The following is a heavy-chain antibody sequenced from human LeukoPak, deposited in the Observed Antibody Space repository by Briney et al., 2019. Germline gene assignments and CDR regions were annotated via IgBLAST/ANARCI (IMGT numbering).Heavy chain of an antibody. CDR2: ISSSSSYI. V-gene: IGHV3-21*01. J-gene: IGHJ4*02. CDR3: ARDSHYGYTNSWYHLVHIDY. D-gene: IGHD6-13*01. CDR1: GFSLSTYW. Sequence: GGSLRLSCAASGFSLSTYWMSWVRQAPGKGLEWVSSISSSSSYIFFADSVKGRFTISRDNAKHSLELQMNSLRAEDTAVYYCARDSHYGYTNSWYHLVHIDYWGQGTLVTVSS.